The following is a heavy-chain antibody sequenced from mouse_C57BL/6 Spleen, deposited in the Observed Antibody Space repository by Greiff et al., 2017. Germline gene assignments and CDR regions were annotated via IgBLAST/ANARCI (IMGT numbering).Heavy chain of an antibody. D-gene: IGHD6-2*01. CDR2: IYPGSGNT. J-gene: IGHJ4*01. V-gene: IGHV1-81*01. CDR3: ARNLVFSGYYAMDY. CDR1: GYTFTSYG. Sequence: VQLQQSGAELARPGASVKLSCKASGYTFTSYGMSWVKQRTGQGLEWIGQIYPGSGNTYYNEKFKGKATLTADKSSSTAYMELRSLTSEDSAVYFCARNLVFSGYYAMDYWGQGTSVTVSS.